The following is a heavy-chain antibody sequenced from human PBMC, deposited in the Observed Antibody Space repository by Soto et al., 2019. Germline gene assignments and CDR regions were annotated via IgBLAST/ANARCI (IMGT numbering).Heavy chain of an antibody. V-gene: IGHV1-69*01. CDR3: ARGGYSGPNWFDP. CDR1: GGTFSSYA. Sequence: SVKVSCKASGGTFSSYAISWVRQAPGQGLEWMGGIIPIFGTANYAQKFQGRVTITADESTSTAYMELSSLRSEDTAVYYCARGGYSGPNWFDPWGQGTLVTVSS. D-gene: IGHD1-26*01. CDR2: IIPIFGTA. J-gene: IGHJ5*02.